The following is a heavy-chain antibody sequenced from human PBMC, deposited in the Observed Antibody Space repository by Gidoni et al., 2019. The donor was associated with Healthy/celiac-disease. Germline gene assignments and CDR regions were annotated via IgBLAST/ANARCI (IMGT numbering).Heavy chain of an antibody. CDR2: VSSVSTYI. CDR3: ARDTSVAGGYSLGLFDS. V-gene: IGHV3-21*01. CDR1: GFTFSSYS. Sequence: EVQLVESGGGLVKPGGSLRLSCVASGFTFSSYSMIWDRQAPGKGLEWVSSVSSVSTYIYYADSMKGRFTISRDNAKNSLYLQMNSLRAEDTAVYYCARDTSVAGGYSLGLFDSWGQGTLVTVSS. J-gene: IGHJ4*02. D-gene: IGHD3-22*01.